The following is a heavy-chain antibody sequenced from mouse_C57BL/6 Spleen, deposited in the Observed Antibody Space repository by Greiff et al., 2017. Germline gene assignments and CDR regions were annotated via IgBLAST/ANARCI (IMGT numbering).Heavy chain of an antibody. CDR3: ARKTAQATFMDY. CDR2: IDPSDSYT. Sequence: VKLQQPGAELVKPGASVKLSCKASGYTFTSYWMQWVKQRPGQGLEWIGEIDPSDSYTNYNQKVKGKATLTVDTSSSTAYMQLSSLTSADSAVYYCARKTAQATFMDYWGQGTSVTVSS. V-gene: IGHV1-50*01. J-gene: IGHJ4*01. CDR1: GYTFTSYW. D-gene: IGHD3-2*02.